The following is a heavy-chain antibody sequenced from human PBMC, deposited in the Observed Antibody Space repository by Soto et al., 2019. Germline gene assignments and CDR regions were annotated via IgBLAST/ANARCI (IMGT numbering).Heavy chain of an antibody. V-gene: IGHV4-30-2*01. CDR1: GGSISSGGYS. Sequence: SETLSLTCAVSGGSISSGGYSWRWIRQPPGKGLEWIGYIYQSGSTYYNPSLKSRVTISVDTSKNQFSLKLSSVTAADTAVYYCASATGYSSGWFDREPNYGMDVWGQGTTVTVSS. CDR3: ASATGYSSGWFDREPNYGMDV. CDR2: IYQSGST. D-gene: IGHD6-19*01. J-gene: IGHJ6*02.